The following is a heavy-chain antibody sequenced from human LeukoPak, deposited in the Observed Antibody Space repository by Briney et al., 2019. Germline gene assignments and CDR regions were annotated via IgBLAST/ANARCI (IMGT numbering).Heavy chain of an antibody. V-gene: IGHV4-59*01. D-gene: IGHD3-10*01. CDR1: GGSISSYY. CDR3: ARSELLWFGRVNSGFDY. Sequence: SETLSLTCTVSGGSISSYYWSWIRQPPGKGLEWIGYIYYSGSTNYNPSLKSRVTISVDTSKNQFSLELSSVTAADTAVYYCARSELLWFGRVNSGFDYWGQGTLVTVSS. CDR2: IYYSGST. J-gene: IGHJ4*02.